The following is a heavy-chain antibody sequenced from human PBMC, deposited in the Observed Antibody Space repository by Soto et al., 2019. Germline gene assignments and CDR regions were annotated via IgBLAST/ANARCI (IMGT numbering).Heavy chain of an antibody. J-gene: IGHJ2*01. CDR1: GFTFSSYS. CDR3: ASPGNYDFLSGYYTKNWYFDL. Sequence: EVQLVESGGGLVKPGGSLRLSCAASGFTFSSYSMNWVRQAPGKGLEWVSSISSSSSYIYYADSVKGRFTISRDNEKTSLFLQMNSLRAEDTAVYYCASPGNYDFLSGYYTKNWYFDLWGRGTLVTVSS. V-gene: IGHV3-21*01. CDR2: ISSSSSYI. D-gene: IGHD3-3*01.